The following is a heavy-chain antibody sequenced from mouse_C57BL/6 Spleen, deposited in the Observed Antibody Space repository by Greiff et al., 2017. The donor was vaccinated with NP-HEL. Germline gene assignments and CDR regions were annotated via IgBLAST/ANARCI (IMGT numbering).Heavy chain of an antibody. CDR2: IYPGDGDT. Sequence: QVQLQQSGPELVKPGASVKISCKASGYAFSSSWMNWVKQRPGKGLEWIGRIYPGDGDTNYNGKFKGKATLTADKSSSTAYMQLSSLTSEDSAVYFCARQVYDGYSYYAMDYWGQGTSVTVSS. V-gene: IGHV1-82*01. D-gene: IGHD2-3*01. CDR3: ARQVYDGYSYYAMDY. CDR1: GYAFSSSW. J-gene: IGHJ4*01.